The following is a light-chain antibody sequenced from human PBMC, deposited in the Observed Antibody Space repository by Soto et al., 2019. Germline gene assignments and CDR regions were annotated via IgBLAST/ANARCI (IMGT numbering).Light chain of an antibody. CDR2: DVS. CDR3: SSYTTTVL. J-gene: IGLJ2*01. CDR1: SRDVHSYNY. V-gene: IGLV2-14*03. Sequence: QSALSQPASVSGSPGQSVTISCSGTSRDVHSYNYVSWYQHHPGRAPKLLIYDVSNRPSGVSTRFSGSKSGNTASLKISGLQAGDEADYYCSSYTTTVLFGGGTKLTVL.